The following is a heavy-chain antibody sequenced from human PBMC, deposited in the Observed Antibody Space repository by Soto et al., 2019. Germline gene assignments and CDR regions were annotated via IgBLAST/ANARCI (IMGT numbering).Heavy chain of an antibody. CDR3: ATSIIYYGSGSYGWYFDY. V-gene: IGHV4-39*01. CDR2: IYYSGSN. CDR1: GGSISSSNYS. D-gene: IGHD3-10*01. J-gene: IGHJ4*02. Sequence: SETLSLTCTVSGGSISSSNYSWGWILQPPXKXMEWIGRIYYSGSNYYTPQLKRRVNIYADTYKNQFSLKLSSVKEADTAVYYCATSIIYYGSGSYGWYFDYWGQGTLVTVSS.